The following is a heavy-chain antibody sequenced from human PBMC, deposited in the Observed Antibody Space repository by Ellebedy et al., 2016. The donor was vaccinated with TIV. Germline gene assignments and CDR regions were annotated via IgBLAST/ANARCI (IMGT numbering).Heavy chain of an antibody. CDR2: INMNTGNP. V-gene: IGHV7-4-1*02. Sequence: ASVKVSCKASGYTFTGYPMNWVRQAPGQGLEWLGWINMNTGNPTYAQGFTGRFVFSLDTSVSTAYLQISSLKAEDTAVYYCARDSRYNWNDWDYYHMDVWGKGTTVTVSS. CDR3: ARDSRYNWNDWDYYHMDV. CDR1: GYTFTGYP. J-gene: IGHJ6*03. D-gene: IGHD1-1*01.